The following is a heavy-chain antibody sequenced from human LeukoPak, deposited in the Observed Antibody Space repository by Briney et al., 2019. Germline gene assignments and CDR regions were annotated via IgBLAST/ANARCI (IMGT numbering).Heavy chain of an antibody. CDR3: ARDKGTSMVPEFDY. D-gene: IGHD5-18*01. Sequence: GVSLRLSCAASGFTFSSYWMHWVRQAPGKGLVWVSRIKSDGSSTRYADSVKGRFTISRDNAKNTLYLQMNSLRAEDTAVYYCARDKGTSMVPEFDYWGQGTQVTVSS. CDR1: GFTFSSYW. V-gene: IGHV3-74*01. CDR2: IKSDGSST. J-gene: IGHJ4*02.